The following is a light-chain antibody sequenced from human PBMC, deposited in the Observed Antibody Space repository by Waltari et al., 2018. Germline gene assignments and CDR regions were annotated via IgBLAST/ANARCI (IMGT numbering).Light chain of an antibody. CDR3: QQRRTWPSIT. J-gene: IGKJ5*01. CDR1: QSINTN. Sequence: EIVLTQSPATLSLSPGERGTLSCRASQSINTNLAWYQQKPGQAPRLLIYDASNRATGIPARFSGSGSETDFTLTISSLEREDFAVYYCQQRRTWPSITFGQGTRLEIK. CDR2: DAS. V-gene: IGKV3-11*01.